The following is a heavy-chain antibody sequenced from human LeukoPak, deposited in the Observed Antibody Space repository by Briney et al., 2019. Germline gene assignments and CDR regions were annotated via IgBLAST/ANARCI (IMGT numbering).Heavy chain of an antibody. D-gene: IGHD6-6*01. V-gene: IGHV4-38-2*02. CDR1: GYSISSGYY. J-gene: IGHJ6*03. Sequence: SETLSLTCTVSGYSISSGYYWGWIRQPPGKGLEWIGSIYHSGSTYYNPSLKSRVTISVDTSKNQFPLKLSSVTAADTAVYYCARESRGGSIAARPGGYYYYYYMDVWGKGTTVTVSS. CDR2: IYHSGST. CDR3: ARESRGGSIAARPGGYYYYYYMDV.